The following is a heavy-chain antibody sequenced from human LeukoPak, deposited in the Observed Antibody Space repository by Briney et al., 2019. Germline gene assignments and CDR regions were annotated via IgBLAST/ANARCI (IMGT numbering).Heavy chain of an antibody. J-gene: IGHJ4*02. CDR2: ISWNSGSI. Sequence: GGSLRLSCAASGFTFDDYAMHWVRQAPGKGLEWVSGISWNSGSIGYADSVKGRFTISRDNAKNSLYLQMNSLRAEDTAVYYCASHDYDILTGYNFDYWGQGTLVTVSS. D-gene: IGHD3-9*01. CDR1: GFTFDDYA. CDR3: ASHDYDILTGYNFDY. V-gene: IGHV3-9*01.